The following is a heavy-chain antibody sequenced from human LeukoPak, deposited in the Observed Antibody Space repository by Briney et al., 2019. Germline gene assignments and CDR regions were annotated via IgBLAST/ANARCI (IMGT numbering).Heavy chain of an antibody. CDR3: ARRLTTSQDLDY. V-gene: IGHV1-2*02. Sequence: ASVKVSCIASGYTFTGHYMYWVRQAPGQGLEWMGWINPNSGDTNYAQKFQGRVTMTRDTSISTAYMDLNRLTSDDTAVYYCARRLTTSQDLDYWGQGTLVTVSS. D-gene: IGHD2-2*01. CDR1: GYTFTGHY. CDR2: INPNSGDT. J-gene: IGHJ4*02.